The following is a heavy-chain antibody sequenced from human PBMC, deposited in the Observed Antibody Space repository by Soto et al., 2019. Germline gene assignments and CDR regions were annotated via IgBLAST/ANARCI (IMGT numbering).Heavy chain of an antibody. D-gene: IGHD6-13*01. CDR3: ARELGYSSSWYDNPFDY. V-gene: IGHV1-46*01. Sequence: GVSVKVSCKASGYTFTSYYMHWVRQAPEQGLEWMGLINPSGGSTSYAQKFQGRVTMTRDTSTSTVYMELSSLRSEDTAVYYCARELGYSSSWYDNPFDYWGQGTLVTVSS. CDR1: GYTFTSYY. CDR2: INPSGGST. J-gene: IGHJ4*02.